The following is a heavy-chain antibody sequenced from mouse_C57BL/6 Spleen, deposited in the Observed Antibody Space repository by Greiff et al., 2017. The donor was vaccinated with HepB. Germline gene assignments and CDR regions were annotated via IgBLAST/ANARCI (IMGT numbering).Heavy chain of an antibody. Sequence: VQLQQPGAELVKPGASVKMSCKASGYTFTSYWITWVKQRPGQGLEWIGDIYPGSGSTNYNEKFKSKATLTVDTSSSPAYMQLSSLTSEDSAVYYCARYYYGSSPAMDYWGQGTSVTVSS. D-gene: IGHD1-1*01. CDR3: ARYYYGSSPAMDY. CDR1: GYTFTSYW. CDR2: IYPGSGST. V-gene: IGHV1-55*01. J-gene: IGHJ4*01.